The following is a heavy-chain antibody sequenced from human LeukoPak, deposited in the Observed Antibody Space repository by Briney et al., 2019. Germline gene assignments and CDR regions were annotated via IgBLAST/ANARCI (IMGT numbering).Heavy chain of an antibody. Sequence: ASVKVSCKVSGYTLTELSMHWVRQAPGKGLEWMGGFDPEDGETIYAQKFQGRVTMTRNTFISTAYMELSSLKSEDTAVYYCARVPRSGDRFDPWGQGTLVTVSS. CDR2: FDPEDGET. D-gene: IGHD2-15*01. CDR3: ARVPRSGDRFDP. CDR1: GYTLTELS. J-gene: IGHJ5*02. V-gene: IGHV1-24*01.